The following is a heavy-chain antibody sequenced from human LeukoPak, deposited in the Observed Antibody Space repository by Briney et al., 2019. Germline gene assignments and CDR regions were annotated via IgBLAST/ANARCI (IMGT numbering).Heavy chain of an antibody. D-gene: IGHD2-15*01. CDR2: IYYSGST. Sequence: PSETLSLTCTVSGGSISSSSYYWGWIRQPPGKGLEWIGSIYYSGSTYYNPSLKSRVTISVDTSKNQFSLKLSSVTAADTAVYYCARGRSGHFDYWGQGTLVTVSS. CDR3: ARGRSGHFDY. V-gene: IGHV4-39*01. J-gene: IGHJ4*02. CDR1: GGSISSSSYY.